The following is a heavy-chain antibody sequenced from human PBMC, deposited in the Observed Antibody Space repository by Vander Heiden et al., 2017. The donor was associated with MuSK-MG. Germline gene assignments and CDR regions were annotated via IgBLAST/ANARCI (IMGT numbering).Heavy chain of an antibody. CDR3: ARQLWITYFDL. CDR2: ICSNEEK. Sequence: QVTLHESGPVLVKPTENLTLTCTVSGFPLSNARMGGSWFRQPPANALEWLAHICSNEEKSYSTSLKSRLTISKKTSKSQVVLTITNMDPVDTATYCCARQLWITYFDLWGHGTLVTVSS. V-gene: IGHV2-26*01. J-gene: IGHJ2*01. CDR1: GFPLSNARMG. D-gene: IGHD1-1*01.